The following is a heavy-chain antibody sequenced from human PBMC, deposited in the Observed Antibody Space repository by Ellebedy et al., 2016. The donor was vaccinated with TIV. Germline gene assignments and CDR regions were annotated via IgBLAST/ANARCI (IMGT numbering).Heavy chain of an antibody. CDR3: ASLYMVGEQLVLKFHYMDV. CDR1: GFSFRTYA. D-gene: IGHD6-6*01. V-gene: IGHV3-30-3*01. CDR2: ISYDGSNK. J-gene: IGHJ6*03. Sequence: GESLKISXAVSGFSFRTYAMHWVRQAPDKGLEWVAVISYDGSNKYYADSVKGRFTISRDNSKSTLYLQMNSLRAEDTAVYYCASLYMVGEQLVLKFHYMDVWGKGTTVTVSS.